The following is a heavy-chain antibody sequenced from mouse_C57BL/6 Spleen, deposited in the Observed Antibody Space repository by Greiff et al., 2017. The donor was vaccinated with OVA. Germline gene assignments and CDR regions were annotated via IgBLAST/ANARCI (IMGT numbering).Heavy chain of an antibody. V-gene: IGHV1-81*01. CDR3: ARTTTVSYWYFDV. Sequence: QVQLQQSGAELARPGASVKLSCKASGYTFTSYGISWVKQRTGQGLEWIGEIYPRSGNTYYNEKFKGKATLTADKSSSTAYMELRSLTSEDSAVYFCARTTTVSYWYFDVWGTGTTVTVSS. D-gene: IGHD1-1*01. CDR1: GYTFTSYG. CDR2: IYPRSGNT. J-gene: IGHJ1*03.